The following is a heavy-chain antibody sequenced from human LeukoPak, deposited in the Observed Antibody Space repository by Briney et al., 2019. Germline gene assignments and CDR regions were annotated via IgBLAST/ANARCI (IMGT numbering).Heavy chain of an antibody. CDR2: IYPGDSDT. J-gene: IGHJ4*02. Sequence: GGALKISFKGSGCSFTSYWIGWGRERPGKGVEWRGIIYPGDSDTRYSPSFQGQVTISADKYIKTAYLQWSSLQASDTAMYYCARQGYGDYVSDYWGQGTLVTVSS. CDR3: ARQGYGDYVSDY. CDR1: GCSFTSYW. D-gene: IGHD4-17*01. V-gene: IGHV5-51*01.